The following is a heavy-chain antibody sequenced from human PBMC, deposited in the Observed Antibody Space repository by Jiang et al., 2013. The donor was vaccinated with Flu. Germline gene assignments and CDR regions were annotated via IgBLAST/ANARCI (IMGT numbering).Heavy chain of an antibody. CDR1: GFSLSNARMG. J-gene: IGHJ4*02. D-gene: IGHD3-16*02. CDR3: ARALYDYVWGSYRSVYFDY. Sequence: KPTQTLTLTCTVSGFSLSNARMGVSWIRQPPGKALEWLAHIFSNDEKSYSTSLKSRLTISKDTSKSQVVLTMTNMDPVDTATYYCARALYDYVWGSYRSVYFDYWGQGTLVTVSS. CDR2: IFSNDEK. V-gene: IGHV2-26*01.